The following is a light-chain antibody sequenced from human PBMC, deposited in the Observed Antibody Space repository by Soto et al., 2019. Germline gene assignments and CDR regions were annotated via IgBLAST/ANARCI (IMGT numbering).Light chain of an antibody. CDR3: CSYAGTSTFVL. Sequence: QSVLTQPASVSGSPGQSITISCTGTSSDFGNYNLVSWYQQYPGKAPKLMIYEVSKRPAGVSNRFSDSKSGNTASLTISGLQAEDEAEYFCCSYAGTSTFVLFGGGTKVTVL. CDR2: EVS. J-gene: IGLJ2*01. V-gene: IGLV2-23*02. CDR1: SSDFGNYNL.